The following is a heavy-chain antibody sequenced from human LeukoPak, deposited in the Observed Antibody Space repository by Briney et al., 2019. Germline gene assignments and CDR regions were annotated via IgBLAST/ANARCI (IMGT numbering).Heavy chain of an antibody. D-gene: IGHD1-26*01. CDR2: ISGRGGGT. CDR3: AKDGARGALDAFDI. V-gene: IGHV3-23*01. Sequence: GGSLRLSCAASGFTFSSYAMSWVRQAPGKGLEWVSAISGRGGGTYYADSVKGRFTISRDNSKNTLSLRMNSLRAEDTAVYYCAKDGARGALDAFDIWGQGTMVTVSS. J-gene: IGHJ3*02. CDR1: GFTFSSYA.